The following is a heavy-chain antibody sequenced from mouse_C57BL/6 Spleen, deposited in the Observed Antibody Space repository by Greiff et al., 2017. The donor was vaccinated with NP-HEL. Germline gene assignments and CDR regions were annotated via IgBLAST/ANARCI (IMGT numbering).Heavy chain of an antibody. V-gene: IGHV1-64*01. D-gene: IGHD4-1*01. J-gene: IGHJ4*01. CDR2: IHPNSGST. Sequence: QVHVKQPGAELVKPGASVKLSCKASGYTFTSYWMHWVKQRPGQGLEWIGMIHPNSGSTNYNEKFKSKATLTVDKSSSTAYMQLSSLTSEDSAVYYCARVLLGYYAMDYWGQGTSVTVSS. CDR3: ARVLLGYYAMDY. CDR1: GYTFTSYW.